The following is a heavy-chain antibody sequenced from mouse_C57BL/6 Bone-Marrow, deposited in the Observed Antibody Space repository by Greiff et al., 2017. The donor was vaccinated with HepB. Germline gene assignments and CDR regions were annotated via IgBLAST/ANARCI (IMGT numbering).Heavy chain of an antibody. D-gene: IGHD3-3*01. CDR2: ISYSGST. V-gene: IGHV3-8*01. CDR1: GYSITSDY. CDR3: AREGRWYFDG. Sequence: VQLKESGPGLAKPSQTLSLTCSVSGYSITSDYWNWIREFPGNKLEYMGYISYSGSTYYNPSHKSRISITRDTTKNQYHLQLNSVTTEDTATYYCAREGRWYFDGWGTGTTVTVSS. J-gene: IGHJ1*03.